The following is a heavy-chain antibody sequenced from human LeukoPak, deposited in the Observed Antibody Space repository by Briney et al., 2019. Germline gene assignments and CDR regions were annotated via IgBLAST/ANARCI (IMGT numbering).Heavy chain of an antibody. J-gene: IGHJ3*02. CDR1: GGSISNKY. CDR2: IYYSGST. CDR3: ARSQHPTTDDAFDI. Sequence: SETLSLTCTVSGGSISNKYWSWIRQPPGKGLEWIGYIYYSGSTNYNPSLKSRVTISVDTSKNQFSLKLSSVTAADTAVYYCARSQHPTTDDAFDIWGQGTMVTVSS. D-gene: IGHD4-17*01. V-gene: IGHV4-59*01.